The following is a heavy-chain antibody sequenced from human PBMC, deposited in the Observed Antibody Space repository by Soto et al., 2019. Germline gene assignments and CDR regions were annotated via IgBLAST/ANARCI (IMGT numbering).Heavy chain of an antibody. V-gene: IGHV1-3*04. J-gene: IGHJ4*02. Sequence: ASVKVSCKASGITSTTYAIHWVRQAPGQGLEWMGWINTGNGNTRYSQRFLGRVSLTTDTSASTASMDLSSLTSEDTAVYYCARAISGYVSWGQGTLVTVCS. CDR3: ARAISGYVS. CDR2: INTGNGNT. CDR1: GITSTTYA. D-gene: IGHD5-12*01.